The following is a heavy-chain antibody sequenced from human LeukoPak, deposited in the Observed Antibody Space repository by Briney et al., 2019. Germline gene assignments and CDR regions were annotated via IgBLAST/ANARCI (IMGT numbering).Heavy chain of an antibody. D-gene: IGHD3-22*01. J-gene: IGHJ4*02. CDR3: ARGGPSSGYSSPLYFFDY. V-gene: IGHV1-46*01. CDR1: GYTSTSYY. Sequence: ASVKVSCKASGYTSTSYYMHWVRQAPGQGLEWMGIINPSGGSTSYAQKFQGRVTMTRDTSTSTVYMELSSLRSEDTAVYYCARGGPSSGYSSPLYFFDYWGQGTLVTVSS. CDR2: INPSGGST.